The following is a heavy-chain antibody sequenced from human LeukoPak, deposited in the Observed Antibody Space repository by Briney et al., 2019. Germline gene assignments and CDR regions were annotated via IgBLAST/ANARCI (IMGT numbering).Heavy chain of an antibody. Sequence: PGGSLRLSCAASGFTFSSYWMSWVRQAPGKGLVWVSRINSDGSSTSYADSVKGRFTISRDNAKNTLYLQMNSLRAEDTAVYYCARDPRGSWERFGFDFWGQGTLVTVSS. D-gene: IGHD1-26*01. J-gene: IGHJ4*02. CDR3: ARDPRGSWERFGFDF. V-gene: IGHV3-74*01. CDR2: INSDGSST. CDR1: GFTFSSYW.